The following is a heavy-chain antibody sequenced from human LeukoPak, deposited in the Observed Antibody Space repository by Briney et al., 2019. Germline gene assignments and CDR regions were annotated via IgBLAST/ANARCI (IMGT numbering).Heavy chain of an antibody. CDR2: LRGNGET. CDR1: GLSFSTFA. V-gene: IGHV3-23*01. D-gene: IGHD3-16*01. J-gene: IGHJ4*02. CDR3: ARASWVSSTDAVR. Sequence: GGSLRLSCAASGLSFSTFAMSWVRQGPARGLEWVSSLRGNGETFYAESVKGRFTLSSGSSRNTVYLHLNNLKVEDTAMYYCARASWVSSTDAVRWGQGTLVTVSS.